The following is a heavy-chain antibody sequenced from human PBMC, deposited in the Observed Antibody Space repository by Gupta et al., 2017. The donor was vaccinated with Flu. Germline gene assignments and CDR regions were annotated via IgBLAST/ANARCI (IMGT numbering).Heavy chain of an antibody. CDR3: ARFLFYCSGGSCYYDY. V-gene: IGHV1-18*01. CDR2: ISAYNGNT. CDR1: GHTFTSYV. Sequence: QVHLVQSGAEVQKPGASVKVSCKASGHTFTSYVLSWGRQAPVQGLEWMGWISAYNGNTNYAQKLQGRVTMTTDTSTSTAYMELRSLRSDDTAVYYCARFLFYCSGGSCYYDYWGQGTLVTVSS. D-gene: IGHD2-15*01. J-gene: IGHJ4*02.